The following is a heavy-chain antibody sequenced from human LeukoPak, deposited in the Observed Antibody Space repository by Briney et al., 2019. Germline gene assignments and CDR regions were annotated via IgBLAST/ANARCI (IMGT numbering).Heavy chain of an antibody. Sequence: GGSLRLSCAASGFTFSSYAMTWVRQAPGKGLEWVSTIRGSDDSTYYADSVKGRFTISRDNSKNTLYLQMNSLRAEDTAVYYCAKSVTIRGNYYTGAYFDFWGRGTLVTVSS. J-gene: IGHJ4*02. V-gene: IGHV3-23*01. D-gene: IGHD1-26*01. CDR2: IRGSDDST. CDR1: GFTFSSYA. CDR3: AKSVTIRGNYYTGAYFDF.